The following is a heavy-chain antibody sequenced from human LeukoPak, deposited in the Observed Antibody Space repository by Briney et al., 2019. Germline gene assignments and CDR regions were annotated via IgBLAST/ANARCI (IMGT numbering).Heavy chain of an antibody. CDR2: ISSSGSTI. CDR1: GFTFSSYE. CDR3: ARLDYGDYRGAFDI. J-gene: IGHJ3*02. V-gene: IGHV3-48*03. Sequence: GGSLRLSCAASGFTFSSYEMNWVRQAPGKGLEWVSYISSSGSTIYYADSVKGRFTISRDNAKNSLYLQMNSLRAEDTAVYYCARLDYGDYRGAFDIWGRGTMVTVSS. D-gene: IGHD4-17*01.